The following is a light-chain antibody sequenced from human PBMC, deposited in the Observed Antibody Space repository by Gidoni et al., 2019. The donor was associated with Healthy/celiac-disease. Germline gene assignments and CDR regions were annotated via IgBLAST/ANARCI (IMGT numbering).Light chain of an antibody. CDR1: SSDVGGYNY. CDR2: DVS. V-gene: IGLV2-11*01. Sequence: QSALTQPRSVSGSPGQSVTISCTGTSSDVGGYNYVSWYQQHPGKAPQLMLSDVSQRPSGVPDRFSGSQSGPTASLTISGLQADDEAVYFCCSYAGSYTFRVFGGWTTLTVL. CDR3: CSYAGSYTFRV. J-gene: IGLJ2*01.